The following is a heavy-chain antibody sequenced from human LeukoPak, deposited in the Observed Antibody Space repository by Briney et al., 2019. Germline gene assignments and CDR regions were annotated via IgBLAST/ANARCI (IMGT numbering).Heavy chain of an antibody. CDR1: GGSISSYY. V-gene: IGHV4-59*01. CDR3: ASEKYDYDSSGYSAAWFDP. J-gene: IGHJ5*02. CDR2: IYYSGST. Sequence: SETLSLTCTVSGGSISSYYWSWVRQPPGKGLEWSGYIYYSGSTNYNPSLKSRVTISVDTSKNQFSLKLSSVTAADTAVYYCASEKYDYDSSGYSAAWFDPWGQGTLVTVSS. D-gene: IGHD3-22*01.